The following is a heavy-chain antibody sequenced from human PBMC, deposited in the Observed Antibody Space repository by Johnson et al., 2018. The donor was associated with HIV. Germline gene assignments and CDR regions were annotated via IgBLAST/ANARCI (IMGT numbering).Heavy chain of an antibody. CDR3: ARESLGTLGDGFCI. D-gene: IGHD1-1*01. Sequence: VQLVESGGGVVRPGGSLRLSCAASGFTFDDYGMSWVRQAPGKGLEWVSVIYSGGSTYYADSVKGRFTISRDNSKNTLYHQMKSLRAEDTAVYYCARESLGTLGDGFCIWGQGTMVTVPS. CDR1: GFTFDDYG. V-gene: IGHV3-66*01. CDR2: IYSGGST. J-gene: IGHJ3*02.